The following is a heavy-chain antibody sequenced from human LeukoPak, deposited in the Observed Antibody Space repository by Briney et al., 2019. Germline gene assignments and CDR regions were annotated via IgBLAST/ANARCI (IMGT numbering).Heavy chain of an antibody. Sequence: GGSLTLSCAVSGFTFSRFSMTWVRQAPGKGLEWVSSISSSSSYIYYRYSVKGRFTISRDNAKNSLYLQMHSLRAEDTAVYYCALVGATSWAPFDYWGQGTLVTVSS. V-gene: IGHV3-21*01. CDR2: ISSSSSYI. J-gene: IGHJ4*02. D-gene: IGHD1-26*01. CDR3: ALVGATSWAPFDY. CDR1: GFTFSRFS.